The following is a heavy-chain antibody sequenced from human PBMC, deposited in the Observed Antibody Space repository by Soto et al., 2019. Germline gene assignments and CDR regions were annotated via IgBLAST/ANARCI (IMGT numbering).Heavy chain of an antibody. J-gene: IGHJ6*02. D-gene: IGHD3-10*01. Sequence: ASVKVSFKASGYTFTSYGISWVRQAPGQGLEWMGWISAYNGNTNYAQKLQGRVTMTTDTSTSTAYMELRSLRSDDTAVYYCARGRGRTDYYYYYYGMDVWGQGTTVTVSS. CDR1: GYTFTSYG. V-gene: IGHV1-18*01. CDR3: ARGRGRTDYYYYYYGMDV. CDR2: ISAYNGNT.